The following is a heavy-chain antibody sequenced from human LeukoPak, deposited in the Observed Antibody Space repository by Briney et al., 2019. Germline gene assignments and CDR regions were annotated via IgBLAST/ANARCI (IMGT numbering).Heavy chain of an antibody. CDR1: GGTFSSYA. D-gene: IGHD3-3*01. Sequence: SVKVSCKASGGTFSSYAISWVRQAPGQGLEWMGGIIPIFGTANYAQKFQGRVTITADETTSTAYMELSSLRSEDTAVYYCAREPVSDYDFSSHNWFDPWGQGTLVTVSS. CDR3: AREPVSDYDFSSHNWFDP. J-gene: IGHJ5*02. V-gene: IGHV1-69*01. CDR2: IIPIFGTA.